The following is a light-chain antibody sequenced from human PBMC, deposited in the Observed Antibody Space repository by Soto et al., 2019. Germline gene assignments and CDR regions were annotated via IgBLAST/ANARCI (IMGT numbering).Light chain of an antibody. J-gene: IGKJ5*01. V-gene: IGKV3-11*01. CDR1: QSVTSH. Sequence: EIVLTQSPGTLSLSPGDRATLSCRASQSVTSHLAWYQQKPGQAPRLLIYDASNRATGIPARFSGSGSGTDFTLTISSLEPEDFAVYYCQQRYNWPPITFGQGTRLEIK. CDR2: DAS. CDR3: QQRYNWPPIT.